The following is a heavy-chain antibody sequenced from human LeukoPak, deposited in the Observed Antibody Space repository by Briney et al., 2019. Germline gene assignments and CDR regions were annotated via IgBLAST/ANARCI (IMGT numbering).Heavy chain of an antibody. Sequence: GESLKISCKGSGYSFTSYWIGWVRQMPGKGLEWMGIIYPGDSDTRYSPSFQGQVTISADKSISTAYLQWSGLKASDTAMYYCARYDYYDSSGYKNYFDYRGQGTLVTVSS. CDR2: IYPGDSDT. J-gene: IGHJ4*02. V-gene: IGHV5-51*01. CDR1: GYSFTSYW. CDR3: ARYDYYDSSGYKNYFDY. D-gene: IGHD3-22*01.